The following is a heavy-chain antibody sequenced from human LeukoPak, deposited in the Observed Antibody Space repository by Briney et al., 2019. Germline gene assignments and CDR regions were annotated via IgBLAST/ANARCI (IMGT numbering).Heavy chain of an antibody. CDR1: GYTFTSYG. CDR2: MNPNSGNT. Sequence: GASVKVSCKASGYTFTSYGISWVRQATGQGLEWMGWMNPNSGNTGYAQKFQGRVTMTRNTSISTAYMELSSLRSEDTAVYYCVLGYCSGGSCPGLDPWGQGTLVTVSS. J-gene: IGHJ5*02. D-gene: IGHD2-15*01. V-gene: IGHV1-8*02. CDR3: VLGYCSGGSCPGLDP.